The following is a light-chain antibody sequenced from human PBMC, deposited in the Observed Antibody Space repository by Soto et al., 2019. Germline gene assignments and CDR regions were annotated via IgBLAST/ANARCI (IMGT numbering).Light chain of an antibody. V-gene: IGKV3-20*01. J-gene: IGKJ5*01. Sequence: EIVLTQSPDTLSLSPGESATLSCRASQTVASNYLAWYQHKPGQAPRLLIYGASSRATGIPDRFSGSGSGTDFTLAISRLAPEDCAVYYCQQFDYLITFGQGTRLEIK. CDR1: QTVASNY. CDR2: GAS. CDR3: QQFDYLIT.